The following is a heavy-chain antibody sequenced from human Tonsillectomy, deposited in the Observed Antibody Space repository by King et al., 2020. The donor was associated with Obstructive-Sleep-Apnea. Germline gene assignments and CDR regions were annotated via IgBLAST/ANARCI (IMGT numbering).Heavy chain of an antibody. V-gene: IGHV3-20*01. D-gene: IGHD2-15*01. CDR3: ARERVYCSGGSCLYYFDY. Sequence: VQLVESGGGVVRPGGPLRLSCAASGFTFDDYGMSWVRQAPGKGLEWVSGINWNGGSTGYADSVKGRFTISRDNAKNSLYLQMNSLRAEDTALYHCARERVYCSGGSCLYYFDYWGQGTLVTVSS. J-gene: IGHJ4*02. CDR2: INWNGGST. CDR1: GFTFDDYG.